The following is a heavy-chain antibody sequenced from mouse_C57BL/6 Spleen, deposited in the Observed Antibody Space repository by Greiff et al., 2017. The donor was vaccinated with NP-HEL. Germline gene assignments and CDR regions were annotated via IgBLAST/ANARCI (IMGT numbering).Heavy chain of an antibody. V-gene: IGHV1-26*01. D-gene: IGHD1-1*01. CDR1: GYTFTDYY. J-gene: IGHJ4*01. CDR3: ARTASYYGSSYAMDY. CDR2: INPNNGGT. Sequence: VQLQQSGPELVKPGASVKISCKASGYTFTDYYMNWVKQSHGKSLEWIGDINPNNGGTSYNQKFKGKATLTVDKSSSTAYMELRSLTSEDSAVYYCARTASYYGSSYAMDYWGQGTSVTVSS.